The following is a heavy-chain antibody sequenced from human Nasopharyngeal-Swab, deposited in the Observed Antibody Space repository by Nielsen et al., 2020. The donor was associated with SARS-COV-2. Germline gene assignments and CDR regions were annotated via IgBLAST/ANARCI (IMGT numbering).Heavy chain of an antibody. CDR1: GDSVSRDSYY. J-gene: IGHJ6*03. D-gene: IGHD3-3*01. Sequence: SATLSLTCTVSGDSVSRDSYYWSWIRQPPGKGLELLGYIYYDGSTHYTLSLKSRLTISLHMSNNQFSLRLYSVTAADTAVYYCARDTGAQYYDFWSGYYNPGAIMDVWGRGTTVTVSS. CDR3: ARDTGAQYYDFWSGYYNPGAIMDV. V-gene: IGHV4-61*01. CDR2: IYYDGST.